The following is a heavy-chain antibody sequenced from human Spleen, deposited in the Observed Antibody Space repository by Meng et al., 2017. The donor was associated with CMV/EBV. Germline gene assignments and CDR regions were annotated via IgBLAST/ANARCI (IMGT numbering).Heavy chain of an antibody. V-gene: IGHV3-30*04. Sequence: GESLKISCAASRFTFTNFAIHWVRQAPGKGLEWVAVISYDGSNEYYVDSVKGRFTISRDSSKNTLYLQMNSLRAEDTAVYYCASVRGFCTSTTCYRGAFDIWGQGTMVPSPQ. CDR3: ASVRGFCTSTTCYRGAFDI. CDR2: ISYDGSNE. CDR1: RFTFTNFA. D-gene: IGHD2-2*01. J-gene: IGHJ3*02.